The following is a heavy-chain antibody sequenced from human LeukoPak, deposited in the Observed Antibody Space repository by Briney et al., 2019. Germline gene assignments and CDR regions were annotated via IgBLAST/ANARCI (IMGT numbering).Heavy chain of an antibody. J-gene: IGHJ4*02. CDR1: GFTFSGYW. V-gene: IGHV3-7*01. CDR3: ARGTSDSRVTPTRY. D-gene: IGHD3-22*01. CDR2: IKQDESEK. Sequence: GGSLRLSCAASGFTFSGYWMSWVRQAPGKGLERVANIKQDESEKYYVDSVKGRFTISRDNAKNSLYLQMNSLRAEDTAVYYCARGTSDSRVTPTRYWGQGTLVTVSS.